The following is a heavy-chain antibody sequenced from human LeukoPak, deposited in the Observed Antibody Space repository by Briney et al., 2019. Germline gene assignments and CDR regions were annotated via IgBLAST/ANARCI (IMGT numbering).Heavy chain of an antibody. J-gene: IGHJ4*02. CDR2: ISLTGHT. CDR1: GGSISNTNW. V-gene: IGHV4/OR15-8*02. D-gene: IGHD2-8*01. CDR3: SRENGAFSPFGH. Sequence: PSETLSLTCGVSGGSISNTNWWSWVRQPPGQGLEWIGEISLTGHTHYNPSLESRVTVSLDKSKNQLSLNLTSVTAADTAVYYCSRENGAFSPFGHWGQGTLVTVLS.